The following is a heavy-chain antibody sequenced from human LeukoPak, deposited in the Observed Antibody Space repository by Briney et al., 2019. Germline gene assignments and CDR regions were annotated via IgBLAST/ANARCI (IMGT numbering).Heavy chain of an antibody. J-gene: IGHJ4*02. CDR1: GYTFTSYG. CDR3: ARDRRRWFTYSGSYYGGDY. D-gene: IGHD1-26*01. V-gene: IGHV1-18*01. CDR2: ISAYNGNT. Sequence: HRASVKVSCKASGYTFTSYGISWVRQAPGQGLEWMGWISAYNGNTNYAQKLQGRVTMTTDTSTSTAYMELRSLRSDDTAVYYCARDRRRWFTYSGSYYGGDYWGQGTLVTVSS.